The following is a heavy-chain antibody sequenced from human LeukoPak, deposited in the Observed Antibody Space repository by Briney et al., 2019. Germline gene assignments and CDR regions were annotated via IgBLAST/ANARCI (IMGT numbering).Heavy chain of an antibody. D-gene: IGHD3-22*01. CDR1: GFTFSSYW. Sequence: GGSLRLSCAASGFTFSSYWMHWVRQAPGKGLVWVSGINSDGRSTSYADSVKGQFTISRDNAKNTLYLQMSSLRAEDTAVYYCARDGDSSGYPPPTGYWGQGTLVTVSS. CDR3: ARDGDSSGYPPPTGY. J-gene: IGHJ4*02. V-gene: IGHV3-74*01. CDR2: INSDGRST.